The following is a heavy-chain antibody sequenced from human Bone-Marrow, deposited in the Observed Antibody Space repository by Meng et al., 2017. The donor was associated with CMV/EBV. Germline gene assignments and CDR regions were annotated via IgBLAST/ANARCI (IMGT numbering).Heavy chain of an antibody. CDR3: AKSLFGGVVGPLFDY. CDR2: IYSGGSNT. CDR1: GFTFATYA. Sequence: GESLKISCAASGFTFATYAMSWVRQAPGKGLEWVSTIYSGGSNTDSADAVKGRVTISRDNSRNTLYLQINSLRAEDTALYYCAKSLFGGVVGPLFDYWGQGTLVTVSS. D-gene: IGHD2-2*01. V-gene: IGHV3-23*03. J-gene: IGHJ4*02.